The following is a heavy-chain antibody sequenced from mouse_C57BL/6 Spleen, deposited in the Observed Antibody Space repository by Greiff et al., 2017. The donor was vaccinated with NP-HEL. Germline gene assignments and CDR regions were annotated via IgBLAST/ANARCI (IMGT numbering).Heavy chain of an antibody. J-gene: IGHJ4*01. V-gene: IGHV5-9-1*02. CDR1: GFTFSSYA. Sequence: DVQLVESGEGLVKPGGSLKLSCAASGFTFSSYAMSWVRQTPEKRLEWVAYISSGGDYIYYADTVKGRFTISRDNARNTLYLQMSSLKSEDTAMYYCTREEVTTGMDYWGQGTSVTVSS. CDR3: TREEVTTGMDY. D-gene: IGHD2-2*01. CDR2: ISSGGDYI.